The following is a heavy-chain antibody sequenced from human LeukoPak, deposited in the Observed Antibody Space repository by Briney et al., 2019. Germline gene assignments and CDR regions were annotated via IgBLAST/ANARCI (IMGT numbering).Heavy chain of an antibody. CDR2: INPNSGGT. D-gene: IGHD2-15*01. CDR3: ALVAATIFDY. V-gene: IGHV1-2*02. CDR1: GYTLTELS. J-gene: IGHJ4*02. Sequence: ASVKVSCKVSGYTLTELSMHWVRQAPGQGLEWMGWINPNSGGTNYAQKFQGRVTMTRDTSISTAYMELSRLRSDDTAVYYCALVAATIFDYWGQGTLVTVSS.